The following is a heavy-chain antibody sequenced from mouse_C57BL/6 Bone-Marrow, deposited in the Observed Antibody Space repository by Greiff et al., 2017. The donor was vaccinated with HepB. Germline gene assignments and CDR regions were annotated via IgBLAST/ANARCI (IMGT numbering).Heavy chain of an antibody. CDR3: TRSDITTVVALPHVHYYAMDY. V-gene: IGHV1-5*01. D-gene: IGHD1-1*01. Sequence: EVQLQQSGTVLARPGASVKMSCKTSGYTFTSYWMHWVQQRPGQGLEWIGAIYPGNSDTSYNQKFKGKAKLTSVTSASTAYMELSSLTNEDSAVYYCTRSDITTVVALPHVHYYAMDYWGQGTSVTVSS. CDR2: IYPGNSDT. J-gene: IGHJ4*01. CDR1: GYTFTSYW.